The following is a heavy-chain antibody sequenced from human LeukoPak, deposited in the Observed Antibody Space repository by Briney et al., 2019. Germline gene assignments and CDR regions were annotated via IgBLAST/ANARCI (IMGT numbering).Heavy chain of an antibody. Sequence: EASVKVSCKASGGTFSSYAISWVRQAPGQGLEWMGGIIPIFGTANYAQKFQGRVTITADKSTSTAYMELSSLRSEDTAVYYCAREIDYGGNSVDWGQGTLVTVSS. CDR2: IIPIFGTA. J-gene: IGHJ4*02. V-gene: IGHV1-69*06. CDR3: AREIDYGGNSVD. CDR1: GGTFSSYA. D-gene: IGHD4-23*01.